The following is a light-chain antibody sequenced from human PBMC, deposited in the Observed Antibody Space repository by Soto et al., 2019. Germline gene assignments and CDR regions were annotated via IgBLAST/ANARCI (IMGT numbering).Light chain of an antibody. Sequence: EIVLTQSPATLSLSPWERATLSCRASQSVSGYLAWYQQKPGQAPRLLIFDASNRATGIPARFSGSGSGTDFTLTISSLEPEDFAVYYCQQRSNRPPGITFGQGTRLEIK. V-gene: IGKV3-11*01. CDR2: DAS. CDR3: QQRSNRPPGIT. CDR1: QSVSGY. J-gene: IGKJ5*01.